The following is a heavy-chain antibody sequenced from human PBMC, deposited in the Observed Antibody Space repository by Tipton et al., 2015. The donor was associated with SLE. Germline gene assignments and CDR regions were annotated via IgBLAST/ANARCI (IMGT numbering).Heavy chain of an antibody. CDR3: ARQVYSSSSWFDS. J-gene: IGHJ5*01. V-gene: IGHV4-30-4*01. CDR2: IYYSGNT. CDR1: GGSIRSSNYY. Sequence: TLSLTCTVSGGSIRSSNYYWGWIRQPPGKGLEWIGYIYYSGNTYYNPSLKSRVIVSADTSRDQFSLKLDSVTAADTALYYCARQVYSSSSWFDSWGLGTLVTVSS. D-gene: IGHD6-6*01.